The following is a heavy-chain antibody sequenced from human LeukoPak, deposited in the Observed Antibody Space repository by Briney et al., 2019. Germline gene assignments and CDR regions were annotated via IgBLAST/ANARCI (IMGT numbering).Heavy chain of an antibody. D-gene: IGHD6-6*01. V-gene: IGHV4-4*08. J-gene: IGHJ4*02. CDR1: GGSISSYY. Sequence: PSETLSLTCTVSGGSISSYYWSWIRQPPGKGLEWIGYIYTSGSTNYNPSLKSRVTMSVDTSKNQFSLKLSSVTAADTAVYYCARDGRRSSSPGGFDYWGQGTLVTVSS. CDR2: IYTSGST. CDR3: ARDGRRSSSPGGFDY.